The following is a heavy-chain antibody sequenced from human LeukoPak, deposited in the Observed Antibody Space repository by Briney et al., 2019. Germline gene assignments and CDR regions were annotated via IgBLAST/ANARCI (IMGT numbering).Heavy chain of an antibody. CDR1: GFTFSSYG. CDR3: AREGVGYYRSGYYYW. Sequence: GRSLTLSCAASGFTFSSYGMHWVRQAPGKGLEWVAVILYDGSNKYYPDSVKGRFSISRDNSRNTLYLQMNSLRAEDTAVYYCAREGVGYYRSGYYYWWGEGTLVTVSA. J-gene: IGHJ4*01. V-gene: IGHV3-33*01. D-gene: IGHD3-22*01. CDR2: ILYDGSNK.